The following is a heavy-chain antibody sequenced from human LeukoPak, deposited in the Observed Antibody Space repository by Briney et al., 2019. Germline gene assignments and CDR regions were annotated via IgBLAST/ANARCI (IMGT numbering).Heavy chain of an antibody. D-gene: IGHD6-13*01. V-gene: IGHV5-51*01. CDR3: ARGSSSWYTVKNWFDP. CDR2: IYPGDSDT. CDR1: GYSFTSYW. Sequence: GESLKISCKGSGYSFTSYWIGWVRQMPGKGLEWMGIIYPGDSDTRYGPSFQGQVTISADKSISTAYLQWSSLKASDTAMYYCARGSSSWYTVKNWFDPWGQGTLVTVSS. J-gene: IGHJ5*02.